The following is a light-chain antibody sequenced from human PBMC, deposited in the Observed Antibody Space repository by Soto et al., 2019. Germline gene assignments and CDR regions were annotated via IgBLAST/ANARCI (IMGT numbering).Light chain of an antibody. J-gene: IGKJ1*01. CDR2: DAS. Sequence: DIPMTQSPSTLSASVGDRVTITCRASQSISSWLAWYQQKPGKAPKLLIYDASRLESGAPSRFSGSGSGTAFTLTISSLQPDDFATYYCQQYNSYSPLTFGQGTNVEIK. CDR3: QQYNSYSPLT. V-gene: IGKV1-5*01. CDR1: QSISSW.